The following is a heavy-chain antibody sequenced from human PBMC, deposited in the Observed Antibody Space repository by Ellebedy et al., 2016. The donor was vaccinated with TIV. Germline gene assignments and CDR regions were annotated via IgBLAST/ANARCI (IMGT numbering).Heavy chain of an antibody. V-gene: IGHV3-23*01. CDR1: AFTFSTYD. Sequence: GESLKISCAASAFTFSTYDMTWVRQAPGKGLEWVSVIDASGDNTHYADSVKGRFTISRDNGKNTLYLQMNNVRAEGTAVYHCAKGGWQDDWGQGTLVTVSS. D-gene: IGHD5-24*01. CDR3: AKGGWQDD. CDR2: IDASGDNT. J-gene: IGHJ4*02.